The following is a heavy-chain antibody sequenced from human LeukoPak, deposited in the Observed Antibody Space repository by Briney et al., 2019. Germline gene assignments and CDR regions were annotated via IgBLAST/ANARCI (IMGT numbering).Heavy chain of an antibody. V-gene: IGHV3-74*01. CDR3: AKGAHSSGWLSHDY. CDR1: GFTFSSYW. Sequence: GGSLRLSCAASGFTFSSYWMHWVRQAPGKGLVWVSHIKTDGSSTNYAESVKGRFTISRDNSKNTLYLQMSSLRGEDTAVYYCAKGAHSSGWLSHDYWGQGTLVTVSS. CDR2: IKTDGSST. J-gene: IGHJ4*02. D-gene: IGHD6-19*01.